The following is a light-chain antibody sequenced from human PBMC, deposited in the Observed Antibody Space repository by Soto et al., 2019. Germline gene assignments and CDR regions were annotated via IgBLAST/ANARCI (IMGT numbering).Light chain of an antibody. V-gene: IGKV3-15*01. CDR3: QQYNNWPPA. Sequence: EIVMAQSPATLSVSPGERATLSCRASQSVSGNLAWYQQKPGQAPRLLIYGASTRATGIPARFSGSGSGTEFTLTISGLQSEDFAVYYCQQYNNWPPAFGQGTKVEIK. CDR1: QSVSGN. CDR2: GAS. J-gene: IGKJ1*01.